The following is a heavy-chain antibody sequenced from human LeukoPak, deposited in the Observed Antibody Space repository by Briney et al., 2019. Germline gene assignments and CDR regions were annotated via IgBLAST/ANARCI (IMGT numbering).Heavy chain of an antibody. J-gene: IGHJ5*02. V-gene: IGHV3-21*01. CDR3: ARDSRGRRQFDP. Sequence: PGGSLRLSCAASGFTFSSYSMNWVRQAPGKGLEWVSSISSSSSYIYYADSVKGRFTISRDNAKNSLYLQMNSLRAEDTAVYYCARDSRGRRQFDPWGQGTLVTVSS. CDR2: ISSSSSYI. CDR1: GFTFSSYS. D-gene: IGHD5-12*01.